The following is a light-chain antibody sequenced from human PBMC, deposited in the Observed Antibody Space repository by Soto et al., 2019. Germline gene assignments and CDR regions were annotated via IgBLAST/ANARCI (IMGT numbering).Light chain of an antibody. Sequence: QSALTQPPSASGSPGQSVTISCTGTSSDVGGYNYVSWYQQHPGKVPKLMIYEVTKRPSGVPDRFSGSKSGNTASLTVPGLQAEDEADYYCNSYSGTKTVVFGTGTKLTVL. J-gene: IGLJ1*01. CDR2: EVT. V-gene: IGLV2-8*01. CDR1: SSDVGGYNY. CDR3: NSYSGTKTVV.